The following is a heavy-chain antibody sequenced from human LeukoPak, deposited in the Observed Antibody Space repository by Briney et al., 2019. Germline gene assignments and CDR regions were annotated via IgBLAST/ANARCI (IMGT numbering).Heavy chain of an antibody. J-gene: IGHJ4*02. D-gene: IGHD2-2*01. CDR1: GYTFTGNY. Sequence: ASVKVSCKASGYTFTGNYMHWVRQRHGQGLELMGWVNPNSGGTNYAQKFQGRVTMTRDTSISTASTELSRLRSDDTAVYYCARDIVVVPAASHPDYWGQGTLVTVSS. V-gene: IGHV1-2*02. CDR3: ARDIVVVPAASHPDY. CDR2: VNPNSGGT.